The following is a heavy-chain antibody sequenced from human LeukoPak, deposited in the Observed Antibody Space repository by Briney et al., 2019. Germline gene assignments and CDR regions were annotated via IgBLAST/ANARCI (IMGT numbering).Heavy chain of an antibody. V-gene: IGHV3-30-3*01. CDR2: ISYDGSNK. D-gene: IGHD3-3*01. Sequence: GGSLRLSCAASGFTFSSYAMHWVRQAPGKGLEWVAVISYDGSNKYYADSLKGRFTISRDNSKNTLYLQMNSLRAEDTAVYYRARNFRAYYDFWSGYENIDYWGQGTLVTVSS. CDR1: GFTFSSYA. CDR3: ARNFRAYYDFWSGYENIDY. J-gene: IGHJ4*02.